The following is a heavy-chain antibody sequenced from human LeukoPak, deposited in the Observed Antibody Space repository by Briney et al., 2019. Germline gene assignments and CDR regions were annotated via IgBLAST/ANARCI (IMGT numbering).Heavy chain of an antibody. D-gene: IGHD5-12*01. J-gene: IGHJ4*02. CDR2: ISSSSSYI. CDR3: ARDGTGIVATRGGFDY. Sequence: PGGSLRLSCAASGFTFSSYSMNWVRQAPGKGLEWVSSISSSSSYIYYADSVKGRFTISRDNAKNSLYLQMNSLRAEDTAVYYCARDGTGIVATRGGFDYWGQGTLVTVSS. V-gene: IGHV3-21*01. CDR1: GFTFSSYS.